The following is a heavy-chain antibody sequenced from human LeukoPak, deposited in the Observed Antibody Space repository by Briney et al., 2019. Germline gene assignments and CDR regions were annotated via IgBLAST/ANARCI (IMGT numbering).Heavy chain of an antibody. J-gene: IGHJ4*02. V-gene: IGHV4-30-4*01. CDR1: GGSISSGDYY. Sequence: SQTLSLTCTVSGGSISSGDYYWSWIRQPPGKGLEWIGYIYYSGSTYYNPSLKSRVTTSVDTSKNQFSLKLSSVTAADTAVYYCARDHTVRGAWDYWGQGTLVTVSS. CDR3: ARDHTVRGAWDY. CDR2: IYYSGST. D-gene: IGHD4-17*01.